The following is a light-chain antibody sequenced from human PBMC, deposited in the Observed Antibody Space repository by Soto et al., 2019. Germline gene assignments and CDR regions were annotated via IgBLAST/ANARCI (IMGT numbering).Light chain of an antibody. CDR1: QSISSW. CDR2: KAS. CDR3: QPYNIYCT. V-gene: IGKV1-5*03. Sequence: DIQMTQSPSTLSASVGDRVTITCRASQSISSWLAWYQQKPGKAPKLLIYKASSLESGVPSRFSGSGSGTEFTLPSSRLPSDYFTTYYCQPYNIYCTFGQGTKVDIK. J-gene: IGKJ1*01.